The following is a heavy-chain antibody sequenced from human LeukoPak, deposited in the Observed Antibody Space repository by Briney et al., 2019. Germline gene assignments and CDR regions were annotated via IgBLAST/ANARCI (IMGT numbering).Heavy chain of an antibody. Sequence: PGGSLRLSCVASGFTFSDSATHWVRQSSGKGLEWIGHMDKETNLYATALAASVKGRFTVSRDDSKSTAYLHMNSLKTEDTALYYCTRDSGTYNWFDPWGQGTLVTVSS. CDR1: GFTFSDSA. D-gene: IGHD1-26*01. J-gene: IGHJ5*02. CDR3: TRDSGTYNWFDP. CDR2: MDKETNLYAT. V-gene: IGHV3-73*01.